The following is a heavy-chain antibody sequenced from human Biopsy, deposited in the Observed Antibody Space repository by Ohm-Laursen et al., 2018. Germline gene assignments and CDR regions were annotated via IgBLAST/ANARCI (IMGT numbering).Heavy chain of an antibody. J-gene: IGHJ4*02. CDR1: GVSITAYY. V-gene: IGHV4-59*07. CDR2: ISYTGYT. D-gene: IGHD4-23*01. Sequence: PSDTLSLTCTVSGVSITAYYWSWIRQPPGKGLERIGHISYTGYTSYNASLNSRVTISVDTSRKHFSLRLSFLTAADTAVYYCGRGSNDFGGLYFPRWGQGTLVTVSS. CDR3: GRGSNDFGGLYFPR.